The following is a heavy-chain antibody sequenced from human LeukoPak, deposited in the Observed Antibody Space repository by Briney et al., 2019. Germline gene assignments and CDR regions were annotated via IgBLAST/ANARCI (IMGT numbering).Heavy chain of an antibody. J-gene: IGHJ4*02. CDR2: IWYDASNK. CDR1: GFTFSSHG. D-gene: IGHD4-23*01. Sequence: PGGSLRLSCAASGFTFSSHGMHWVRQAPGKGLEWVAVIWYDASNKYYADSVKGRFTASGDNSKNTLYLQMNSLRAEDTAMYYCARNLRKYGSNSEYFDYWGQGTVVTVSS. V-gene: IGHV3-33*01. CDR3: ARNLRKYGSNSEYFDY.